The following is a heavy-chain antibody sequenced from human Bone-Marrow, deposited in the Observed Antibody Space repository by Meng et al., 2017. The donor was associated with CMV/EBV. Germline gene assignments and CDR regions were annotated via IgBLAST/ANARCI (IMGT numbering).Heavy chain of an antibody. V-gene: IGHV1-18*01. CDR2: ISACSSNK. CDR1: GYTVSSYG. Sequence: CRASGYTVSSYGIRWVRQTPGQGLEWMGWISACSSNKNYAQKLQSRVTMTTDTLTSTAHMELRSLRSDDTAVYYCARARVGGTELGYWGQGTLVTVSS. CDR3: ARARVGGTELGY. J-gene: IGHJ4*02. D-gene: IGHD1-26*01.